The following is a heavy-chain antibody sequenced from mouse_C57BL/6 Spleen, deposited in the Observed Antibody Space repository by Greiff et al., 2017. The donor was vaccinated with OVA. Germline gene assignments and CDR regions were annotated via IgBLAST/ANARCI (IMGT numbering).Heavy chain of an antibody. D-gene: IGHD1-1*01. Sequence: EVQRVESGPGLVKPSQSLSLTCSVTGYSITSGYYWNWIRQFPGNKLEWMGYISYDGSNNYNPSLKNRISITRDTSKNQFFLKLNSVTTEDTATYYCARGITTLMTDAMDYWGQGTSVTVSS. CDR1: GYSITSGYY. CDR2: ISYDGSN. CDR3: ARGITTLMTDAMDY. J-gene: IGHJ4*01. V-gene: IGHV3-6*01.